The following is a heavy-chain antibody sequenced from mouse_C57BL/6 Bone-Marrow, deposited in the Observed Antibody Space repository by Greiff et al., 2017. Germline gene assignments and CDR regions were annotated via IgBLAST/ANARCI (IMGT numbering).Heavy chain of an antibody. J-gene: IGHJ2*01. D-gene: IGHD1-1*02. V-gene: IGHV1-66*01. CDR2: IYPGSGNT. CDR3: ARRGGGYYFDD. CDR1: GYSFTSYY. Sequence: QVQLKQSGPELVKPGASVKISCKASGYSFTSYYIHWVKQRPGQGLEWIGWIYPGSGNTKYNEKFKGKATLTADTSSSTAYMQLSSLTSEDSAVYYCARRGGGYYFDDWGQGTTLTVSS.